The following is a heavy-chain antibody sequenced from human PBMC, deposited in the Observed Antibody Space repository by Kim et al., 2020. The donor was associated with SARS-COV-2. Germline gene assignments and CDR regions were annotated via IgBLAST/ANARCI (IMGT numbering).Heavy chain of an antibody. D-gene: IGHD1-7*01. Sequence: SQTLSLTCAISGDSVSSNSAAWNWIRQSPSRGLEWMGRTYYRSKWYNDYAVSVKSRITINPDTSKNQFSLQLNSVTPEDTAVYYCARGRLDNWNYVPFSFCDYWGQGTLVTVSS. J-gene: IGHJ4*02. V-gene: IGHV6-1*01. CDR1: GDSVSSNSAA. CDR2: TYYRSKWYN. CDR3: ARGRLDNWNYVPFSFCDY.